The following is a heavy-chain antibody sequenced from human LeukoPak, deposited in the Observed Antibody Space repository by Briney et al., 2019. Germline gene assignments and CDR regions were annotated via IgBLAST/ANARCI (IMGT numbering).Heavy chain of an antibody. J-gene: IGHJ4*02. V-gene: IGHV3-73*01. CDR1: GFTFGGSA. D-gene: IGHD6-13*01. Sequence: PGGSLRLSCAASGFTFGGSAMHWVRQASGKGLEWVGRIGSKANSYATAYAASVKGRFTISRDDSKNTAYLQMNSLKTEDTAVYYCTRLPIAAAGTRDYWGQGTLVTVSS. CDR3: TRLPIAAAGTRDY. CDR2: IGSKANSYAT.